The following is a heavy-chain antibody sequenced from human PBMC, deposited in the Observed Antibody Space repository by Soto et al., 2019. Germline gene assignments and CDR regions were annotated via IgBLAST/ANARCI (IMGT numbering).Heavy chain of an antibody. CDR2: IYYTGTT. CDR1: GDSINNSY. CDR3: AKYRRTEAEGFTLDY. Sequence: PSETLSLTCAVSGDSINNSYWSWIRQPPGKRLEWIGNIYYTGTTTYNPSLESRVTMSVDTSKNQFSMKLNSGDAADTAVYYCAKYRRTEAEGFTLDYWGRGTLV. V-gene: IGHV4-59*01. D-gene: IGHD2-2*01. J-gene: IGHJ4*02.